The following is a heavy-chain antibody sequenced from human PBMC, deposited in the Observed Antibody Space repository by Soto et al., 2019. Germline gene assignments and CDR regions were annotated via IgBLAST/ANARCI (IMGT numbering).Heavy chain of an antibody. J-gene: IGHJ6*02. CDR2: IIPIFGTA. V-gene: IGHV1-69*13. CDR1: GGTFSSYA. D-gene: IGHD3-3*01. Sequence: SVKVSCKASGGTFSSYAISWVRQAPGQGLEWMGGIIPIFGTANYAQKFQGRVTITADESTSTAFMELSSLRSEDTAVYYCATVRFLEWLSSYYYYGMDVWGQGTTVTVSS. CDR3: ATVRFLEWLSSYYYYGMDV.